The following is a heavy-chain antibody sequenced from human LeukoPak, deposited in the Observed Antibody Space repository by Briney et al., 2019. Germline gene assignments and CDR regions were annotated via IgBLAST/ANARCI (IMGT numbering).Heavy chain of an antibody. CDR2: IFPSGGEI. J-gene: IGHJ3*02. V-gene: IGHV3-23*01. Sequence: GGSLRLSCAASGFTFSTFAMIWVRQPPGKGLEWVSSIFPSGGEIHYADSVRGRFTISRDNSKSTLSLQMNSLRAEDTAIYYCARGGSYLSAFDIWGQGTMVTVSS. D-gene: IGHD1-26*01. CDR3: ARGGSYLSAFDI. CDR1: GFTFSTFA.